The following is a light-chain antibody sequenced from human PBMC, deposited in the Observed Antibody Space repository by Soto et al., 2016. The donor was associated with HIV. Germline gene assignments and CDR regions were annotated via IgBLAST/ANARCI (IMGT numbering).Light chain of an antibody. CDR2: DDN. CDR1: NIGDKS. Sequence: SYELTQPPSVSVTPGETARITCGGNNIGDKSVHWYQQKPGQAPVLVVYDDNDRPSGIPVRFSGSNFGNTATLTISRVEAGDEADYHCQVWDSRNDHRVFGGGTKLTVL. CDR3: QVWDSRNDHRV. J-gene: IGLJ3*02. V-gene: IGLV3-21*02.